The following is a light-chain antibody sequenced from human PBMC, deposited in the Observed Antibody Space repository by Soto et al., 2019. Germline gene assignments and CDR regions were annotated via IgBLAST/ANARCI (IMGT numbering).Light chain of an antibody. V-gene: IGLV1-40*01. CDR1: SSNIGAFYD. Sequence: QSVLTQPPSVSGAPGQRVTISCTGSSSNIGAFYDVHWYQQLPGTAPKLLIYGNNNRPSGVPDRFSGSKSGHSASLAITGLQAEDEADYYCQSSDSSLSGWVFGGGTQLTVL. CDR2: GNN. J-gene: IGLJ3*02. CDR3: QSSDSSLSGWV.